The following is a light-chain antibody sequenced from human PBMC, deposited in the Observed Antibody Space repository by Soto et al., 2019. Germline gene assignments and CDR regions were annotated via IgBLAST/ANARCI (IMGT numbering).Light chain of an antibody. Sequence: QSVLTQPASVSGSPGQSITISCTGTSSDVGSYNLVSWYQQHPGKAPKVIIYEGGKRPSGVSNRFSGSKSGITASLTISGLQAEDEADYSCCSYAGYSTSAVFGGGTKLTVL. CDR2: EGG. V-gene: IGLV2-23*01. CDR3: CSYAGYSTSAV. J-gene: IGLJ2*01. CDR1: SSDVGSYNL.